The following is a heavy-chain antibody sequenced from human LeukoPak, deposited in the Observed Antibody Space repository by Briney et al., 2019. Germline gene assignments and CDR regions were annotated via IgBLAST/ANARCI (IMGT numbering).Heavy chain of an antibody. D-gene: IGHD6-13*01. Sequence: GGSLRLSCAASGFTFSSYTMNWVRQAPGRGLEWVSSISSGSSYIYYADSVKGRFTISRDNAKNSLYLQMNSLRAEDTAVYYCARGMGSSSSSIDYWGQGTLVTVSS. J-gene: IGHJ4*02. CDR1: GFTFSSYT. CDR2: ISSGSSYI. V-gene: IGHV3-21*01. CDR3: ARGMGSSSSSIDY.